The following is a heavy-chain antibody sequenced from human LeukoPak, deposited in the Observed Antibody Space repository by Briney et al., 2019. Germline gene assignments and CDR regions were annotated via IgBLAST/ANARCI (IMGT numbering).Heavy chain of an antibody. Sequence: SETLSLTCAVYGGSLSDYSWSWVRQPPGKGLEWIGEINDSGSTHYNPSLKSRVTMSVDTSKNQFSLKLSSVTAADTAVYYCASGGTTLYYFDYWGQGTLVTVSS. J-gene: IGHJ4*02. D-gene: IGHD2/OR15-2a*01. CDR1: GGSLSDYS. V-gene: IGHV4-34*01. CDR2: INDSGST. CDR3: ASGGTTLYYFDY.